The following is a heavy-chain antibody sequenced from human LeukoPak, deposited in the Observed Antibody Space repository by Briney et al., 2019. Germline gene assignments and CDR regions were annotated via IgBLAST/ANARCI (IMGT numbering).Heavy chain of an antibody. J-gene: IGHJ3*02. V-gene: IGHV5-51*01. CDR1: GYRFTDYW. Sequence: KGGESLKISCKGSGYRFTDYWIAWVRQMPGKGLEWMGIIYPGDSDSRYSPSFQGQVTFSADKSISTAYLQWSSLKASDTAMYYCARQKLANAFDIWGQGTMVTVSS. CDR2: IYPGDSDS. CDR3: ARQKLANAFDI. D-gene: IGHD1-1*01.